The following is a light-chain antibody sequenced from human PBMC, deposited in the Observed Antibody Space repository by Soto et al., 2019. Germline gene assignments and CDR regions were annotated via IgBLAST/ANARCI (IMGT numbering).Light chain of an antibody. V-gene: IGKV3-20*01. J-gene: IGKJ1*01. CDR1: QTVSSSF. CDR2: AAS. CDR3: QQYGNSPRT. Sequence: PGERATLSCRASQTVSSSFLAWYQQTPGQAPRLLIYAASSRATGIPDRFSGSGSGTDFTLTISRLEPEEFAVDYCQQYGNSPRTFGQGTKV.